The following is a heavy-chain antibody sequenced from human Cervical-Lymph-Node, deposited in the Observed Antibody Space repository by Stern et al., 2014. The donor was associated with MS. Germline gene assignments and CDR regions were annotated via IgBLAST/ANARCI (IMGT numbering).Heavy chain of an antibody. CDR1: GYTFTGNY. CDR3: ARGRFVTRGGLDS. Sequence: VQLVQSGAEVKKPGASVKVSCKASGYTFTGNYLHWVRQAPGQGLEWMGWFNPNSGDTLSTQKFQGRVTMTRDTSISTAYMDLNRLTSDDTAIYYCARGRFVTRGGLDSWGQGTLVTVSS. J-gene: IGHJ4*02. D-gene: IGHD3-16*01. CDR2: FNPNSGDT. V-gene: IGHV1-2*02.